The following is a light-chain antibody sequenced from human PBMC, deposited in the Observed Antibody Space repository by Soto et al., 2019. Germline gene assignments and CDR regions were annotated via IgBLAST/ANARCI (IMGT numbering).Light chain of an antibody. V-gene: IGKV2-28*01. CDR2: LGS. Sequence: IVMTQSPLSLPVTPGEPASISCRSSQSLLHSNGYTYLDWYLQKPGQSPQLLIYLGSSRASGVPDRFSGSGSGTDCTLKISRVEAEDVGVYYCMQALQTPQLTFGGGTKVEIK. CDR3: MQALQTPQLT. CDR1: QSLLHSNGYTY. J-gene: IGKJ4*01.